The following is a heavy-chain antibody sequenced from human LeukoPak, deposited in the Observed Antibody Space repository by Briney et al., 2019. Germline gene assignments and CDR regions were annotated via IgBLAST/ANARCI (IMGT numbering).Heavy chain of an antibody. J-gene: IGHJ5*02. Sequence: SDPLPLICAVSGPPISSYPGWCWIPPPAGKGGVWIWCVLTSATTDYNPSVKSRVTMSLDTSKKQCSLKLRSVRAAATVVYYWVGDDTGFDAWGEGKLVTVSS. V-gene: IGHV4-4*07. CDR1: GPPISSYPG. CDR2: VLTSATT. CDR3: VGDDTGFDA.